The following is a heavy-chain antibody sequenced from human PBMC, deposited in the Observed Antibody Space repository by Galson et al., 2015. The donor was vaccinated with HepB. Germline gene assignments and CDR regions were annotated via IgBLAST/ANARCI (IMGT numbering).Heavy chain of an antibody. D-gene: IGHD3-10*01. CDR1: GDSVSSHSAA. V-gene: IGHV6-1*01. CDR2: TYYRSKWYN. CDR3: ARAAMVRGVITR. J-gene: IGHJ4*02. Sequence: CAISGDSVSSHSAAWNWIRQSPSRGLEWLGRTYYRSKWYNDYAVSVKSRITINPDTSKNQFSLQLNSVTPEDTAVYYCARAAMVRGVITRWGQGTLVTVSS.